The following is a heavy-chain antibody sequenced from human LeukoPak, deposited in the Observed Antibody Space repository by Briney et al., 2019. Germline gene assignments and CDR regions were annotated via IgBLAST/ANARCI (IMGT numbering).Heavy chain of an antibody. CDR3: ARESLAGTWPSDY. CDR1: GGTFTTFA. V-gene: IGHV1-69*01. Sequence: ASVKVSCKASGGTFTTFAISWMRQAPGQGLQWMGAIVPIFGKSHYAQKLQGRLTITADESTNTAFMELARLTADGTAVYYCARESLAGTWPSDYWGQGTLVTVSS. CDR2: IVPIFGKS. J-gene: IGHJ4*02. D-gene: IGHD6-19*01.